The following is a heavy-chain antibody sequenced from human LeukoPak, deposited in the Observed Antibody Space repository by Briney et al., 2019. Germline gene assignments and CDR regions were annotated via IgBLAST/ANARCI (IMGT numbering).Heavy chain of an antibody. J-gene: IGHJ6*03. CDR3: ARVGSSWSRKSNYMDV. CDR1: GFTFSSYG. V-gene: IGHV3-30*03. Sequence: GGSLRLSCVASGFTFSSYGMHWVRQAPGKGLGWVAVISYDGSNKYYADSVKGRFTISRDTSKNTLYLQMNRLRPEDTAMYYCARVGSSWSRKSNYMDVWGKGTTVTVSS. D-gene: IGHD6-13*01. CDR2: ISYDGSNK.